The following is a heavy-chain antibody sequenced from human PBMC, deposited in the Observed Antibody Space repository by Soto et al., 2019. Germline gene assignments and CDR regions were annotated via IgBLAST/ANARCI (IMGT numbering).Heavy chain of an antibody. CDR2: ISGSGGST. V-gene: IGHV3-23*01. CDR3: AKDPIQGYSSSFLYFDY. D-gene: IGHD6-6*01. Sequence: GGSLRLSCAASGFTFSSYAMSWVRQAPGKGLEWVSAISGSGGSTYYADSVKGRFTISRDNSKNTLYLQMNSLRAEDTAVYYCAKDPIQGYSSSFLYFDYWGQGTLVTVSS. CDR1: GFTFSSYA. J-gene: IGHJ4*02.